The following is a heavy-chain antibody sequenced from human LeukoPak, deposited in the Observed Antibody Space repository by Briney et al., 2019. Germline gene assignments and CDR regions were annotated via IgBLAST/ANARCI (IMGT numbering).Heavy chain of an antibody. V-gene: IGHV4-39*01. CDR2: IYYSGST. Sequence: PSETLSLTCTVSGRSISSSSYYWGWIRQPPGKGLEWIGSIYYSGSTFYNPSLQSRVTISVDTSKNQFSLKLRSVTAADTSVYYCARHVYGIVGATISDYWGQGTLVTVSS. J-gene: IGHJ4*02. CDR3: ARHVYGIVGATISDY. D-gene: IGHD1-26*01. CDR1: GRSISSSSYY.